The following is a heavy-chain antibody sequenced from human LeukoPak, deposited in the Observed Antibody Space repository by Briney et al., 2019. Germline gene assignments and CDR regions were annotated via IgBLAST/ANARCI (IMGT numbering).Heavy chain of an antibody. D-gene: IGHD3-10*01. Sequence: GGSLRLSCAASGFTFSSYSMNWVRQAPGKGLEWVSSISSSSSYIYYADSVKGRFTISRDNAKNSLYLQMNSLRAEDTAVYYCARHRRPIRGVILYFDYWGQGTLVTVSS. J-gene: IGHJ4*02. V-gene: IGHV3-21*01. CDR2: ISSSSSYI. CDR3: ARHRRPIRGVILYFDY. CDR1: GFTFSSYS.